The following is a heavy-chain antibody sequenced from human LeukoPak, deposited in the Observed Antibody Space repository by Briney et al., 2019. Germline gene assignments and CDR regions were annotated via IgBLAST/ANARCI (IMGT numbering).Heavy chain of an antibody. CDR1: GFTFSSYG. Sequence: PGRSLRLSCAASGFTFSSYGMHWVRQAPGKGLEWVAVISYDGSNKYYADSVKGRFTISRDNSKNTLYLQMNSLRAEDTAVYYCAKGPPTSYYYYGMDVWGKGTTATVSS. V-gene: IGHV3-30*18. CDR3: AKGPPTSYYYYGMDV. J-gene: IGHJ6*04. CDR2: ISYDGSNK.